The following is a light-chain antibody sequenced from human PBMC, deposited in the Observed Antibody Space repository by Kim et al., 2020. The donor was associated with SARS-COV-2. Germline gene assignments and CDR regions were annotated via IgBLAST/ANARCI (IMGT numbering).Light chain of an antibody. J-gene: IGKJ2*01. CDR3: QQYHNCPPFT. Sequence: EIVMTQSPATLSASPGERATLSCRASQSLSSNLAWYQQTPGQPPRLLIYAASTRATGIPARFSGSGSGTEFTLTISSLQSEDFAVYYCQQYHNCPPFTFGQGTKLDI. CDR2: AAS. CDR1: QSLSSN. V-gene: IGKV3-15*01.